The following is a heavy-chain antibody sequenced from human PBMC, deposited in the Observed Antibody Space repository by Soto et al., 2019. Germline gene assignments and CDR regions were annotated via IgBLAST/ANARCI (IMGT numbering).Heavy chain of an antibody. D-gene: IGHD2-2*01. CDR3: ARARPFCSDSTCYDDYFGMDV. Sequence: QVQLVESGGGAVQPGTSLRLSCAASGSSFTAYPMYWVRQAPGKGLEWVAVISYDGSNENYEASVKGRFTVSRDNSKNTLYLQMNSLRPEDTAVYYCARARPFCSDSTCYDDYFGMDVWGQGTTVTVSS. CDR2: ISYDGSNE. V-gene: IGHV3-30*04. CDR1: GSSFTAYP. J-gene: IGHJ6*02.